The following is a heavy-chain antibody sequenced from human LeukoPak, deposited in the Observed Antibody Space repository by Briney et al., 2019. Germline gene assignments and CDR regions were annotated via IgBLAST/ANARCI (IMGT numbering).Heavy chain of an antibody. CDR1: GFTFDDYA. J-gene: IGHJ4*02. V-gene: IGHV3-9*01. Sequence: GRSLRLSCAASGFTFDDYAMHWVRQAPGKGLEWVSGISWNSGSIGYADSVKGRFTISRDNAKNSLYLQMNSLRAEDTALYYCAKDREGLGNDYFDYWGQGTLVTVSS. CDR2: ISWNSGSI. CDR3: AKDREGLGNDYFDY.